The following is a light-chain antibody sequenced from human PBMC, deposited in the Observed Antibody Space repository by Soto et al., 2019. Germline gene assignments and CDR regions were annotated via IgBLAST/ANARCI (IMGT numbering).Light chain of an antibody. CDR3: VLYIGSGIWV. CDR1: SGSDSTSFY. CDR2: STN. Sequence: QTVVTQEPSFSVSPGRTVTLTCGLTSGSDSTSFYPSWYQQTPGQAPRTLIYSTNTRSSGVPDRFSGSILGNRAALTITGAQADDESDYYCVLYIGSGIWVFGRGTKLTVL. V-gene: IGLV8-61*01. J-gene: IGLJ3*02.